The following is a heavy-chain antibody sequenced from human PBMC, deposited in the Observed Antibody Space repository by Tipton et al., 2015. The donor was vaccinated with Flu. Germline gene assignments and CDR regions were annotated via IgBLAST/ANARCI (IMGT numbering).Heavy chain of an antibody. CDR1: GGSISNSRFY. D-gene: IGHD2-2*01. CDR2: IYHSGSA. CDR3: ATLVPAAINYGMDV. Sequence: LRFSCTVSGGSISNSRFYWGWIRQPPGKGLEWIGSIYHSGSAYYSVSLESRVTISVDTSKNQFSLKLTSVTAADTAVYYCATLVPAAINYGMDVWGQGTTVTVSS. V-gene: IGHV4-39*01. J-gene: IGHJ6*02.